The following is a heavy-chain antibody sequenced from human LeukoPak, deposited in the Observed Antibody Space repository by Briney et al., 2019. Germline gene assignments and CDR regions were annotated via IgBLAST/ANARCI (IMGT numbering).Heavy chain of an antibody. Sequence: SETLSLTCTVSGGSFSSHYWSWIRQPAGKGLEWIGRIYTSGSTNYNPSLKSRLSMSVDTSKAQSSLLLISVTAPDTAVYYCPRGTPSGASYFNSWGQGTLVPVSS. CDR1: GGSFSSHY. CDR2: IYTSGST. J-gene: IGHJ4*02. V-gene: IGHV4-4*07. CDR3: PRGTPSGASYFNS. D-gene: IGHD2-2*01.